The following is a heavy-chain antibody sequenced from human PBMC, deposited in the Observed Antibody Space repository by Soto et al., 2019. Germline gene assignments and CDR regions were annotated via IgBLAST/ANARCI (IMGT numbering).Heavy chain of an antibody. CDR1: GFTFSNAW. D-gene: IGHD2-8*01. CDR2: IKSKTDGGTT. J-gene: IGHJ4*02. CDR3: TTVYCTNGVCHPYYFDY. V-gene: IGHV3-15*01. Sequence: GGSLRLSCAASGFTFSNAWMSWVRQAPGKGLEWVGRIKSKTDGGTTDYAAPVKGRFTISRDDSKNTLYLQMNSLKTEDTAVYYCTTVYCTNGVCHPYYFDYWGQGTLVTVSS.